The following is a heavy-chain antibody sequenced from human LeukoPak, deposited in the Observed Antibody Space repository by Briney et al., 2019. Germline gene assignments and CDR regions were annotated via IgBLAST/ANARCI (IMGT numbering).Heavy chain of an antibody. J-gene: IGHJ4*02. Sequence: SVTLSLTCAVYGGSFSGYYWSWIRQPPGKGLEWIGEINHSGSTNYNPSLKSRVTISVDTSKNQFSLKLSSVTAADTAVYYCARGALRFDYWGQGTLVTVSS. CDR1: GGSFSGYY. CDR3: ARGALRFDY. V-gene: IGHV4-34*01. CDR2: INHSGST.